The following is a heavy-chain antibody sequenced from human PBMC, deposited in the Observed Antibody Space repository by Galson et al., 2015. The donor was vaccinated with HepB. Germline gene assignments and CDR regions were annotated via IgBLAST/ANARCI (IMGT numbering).Heavy chain of an antibody. V-gene: IGHV3-30-3*01. J-gene: IGHJ4*02. D-gene: IGHD6-13*01. Sequence: ALRLSCAASGFTFSSFATHWVRQAPGKGPEWVAIISYDGCSKYYADSVKGRSTISRDNSENTLYLQMNSLRGEDTAVYYCAGSYSNSWHNFVYWGQGTLVSVSS. CDR3: AGSYSNSWHNFVY. CDR1: GFTFSSFA. CDR2: ISYDGCSK.